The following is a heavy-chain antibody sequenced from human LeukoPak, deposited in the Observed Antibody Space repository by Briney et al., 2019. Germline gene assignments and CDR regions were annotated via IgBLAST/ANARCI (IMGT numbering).Heavy chain of an antibody. CDR2: ISHSGST. V-gene: IGHV4-34*01. D-gene: IGHD6-6*01. CDR1: GGSFSGYY. Sequence: SETLSLTCAVFGGSFSGYYWSWIRQPPGKGLGWIGEISHSGSTNYNPSLKSRVTISIDTSKNQFSLKLSSVTAADTAVYYCVREYSTSSTAFDIWGQGTMVTVSS. J-gene: IGHJ3*02. CDR3: VREYSTSSTAFDI.